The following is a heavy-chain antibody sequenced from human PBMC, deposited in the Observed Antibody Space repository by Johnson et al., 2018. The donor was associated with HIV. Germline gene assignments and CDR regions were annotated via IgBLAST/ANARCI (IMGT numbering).Heavy chain of an antibody. CDR2: INQAGSEK. D-gene: IGHD3-10*01. Sequence: VQLVESGGGLVQPGGSLRLSCAASGFTFSSYWMSWVRQAPGKGLEWVANINQAGSEKYYVDSVKGRFTISRDNAKNSLYLPMNSLRAEDTAVYDCAREPRVPNSGSRIPDAFDIWGQGTMVTVSS. CDR3: AREPRVPNSGSRIPDAFDI. J-gene: IGHJ3*02. V-gene: IGHV3-7*04. CDR1: GFTFSSYW.